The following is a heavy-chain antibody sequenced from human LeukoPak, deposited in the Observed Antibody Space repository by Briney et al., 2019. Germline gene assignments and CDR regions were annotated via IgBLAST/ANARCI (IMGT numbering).Heavy chain of an antibody. J-gene: IGHJ5*01. V-gene: IGHV3-66*01. CDR3: ARVDRGPGFGS. Sequence: EWVSVVDRGGSTYYADSVKGRFTISRDNSKNTLYLQMSSLRAEDTAVYYCARVDRGPGFGSWGQGTLVTVSS. CDR2: VDRGGST. D-gene: IGHD2-2*03.